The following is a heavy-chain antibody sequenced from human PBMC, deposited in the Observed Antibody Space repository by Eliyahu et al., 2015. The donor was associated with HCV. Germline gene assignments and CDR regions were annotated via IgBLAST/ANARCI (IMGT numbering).Heavy chain of an antibody. CDR1: GLXFSSHE. V-gene: IGHV3-48*03. J-gene: IGHJ4*02. CDR2: ISSSGGTX. CDR3: ARWLHSSLDY. D-gene: IGHD6-19*01. Sequence: EVQLVESGGGLVQPGGSLRLSCAVSGLXFSSHEMIWVRQXPGKGLEWISYISSSGGTXXQSDXVKGRFTISRDNAKSSLYLQMNSLRAEDTAVYYCARWLHSSLDYWGQGTLVTVSS.